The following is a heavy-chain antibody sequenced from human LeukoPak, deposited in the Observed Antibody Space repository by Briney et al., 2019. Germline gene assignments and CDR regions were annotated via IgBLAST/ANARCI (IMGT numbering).Heavy chain of an antibody. CDR2: ISSSGSTI. V-gene: IGHV3-48*03. D-gene: IGHD3-9*01. CDR1: GFTFSSYE. CDR3: ARGLRYFDWLFPGDY. J-gene: IGHJ4*02. Sequence: PGGSLRLSCAASGFTFSSYEMNWVRQAPGKGLEWVSYISSSGSTIYYADSVKGRFTISRDNAKHSLYLQMNSLRAEDTAVYYCARGLRYFDWLFPGDYWGQGTLVTVSS.